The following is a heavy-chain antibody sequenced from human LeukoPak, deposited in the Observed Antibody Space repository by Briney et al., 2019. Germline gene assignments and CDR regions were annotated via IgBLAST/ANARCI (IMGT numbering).Heavy chain of an antibody. CDR2: INPNSGGT. V-gene: IGHV1-2*02. Sequence: GASVKVSCKASGYTFTGYYMHWVRQAPGQGLEWMGWINPNSGGTNYAQKFQGRVTMTRDTSISTAYMELSGLRSDDTAVYYCARVRYNWNDVGYMDVWGKGTTVTVSS. D-gene: IGHD1-1*01. J-gene: IGHJ6*03. CDR3: ARVRYNWNDVGYMDV. CDR1: GYTFTGYY.